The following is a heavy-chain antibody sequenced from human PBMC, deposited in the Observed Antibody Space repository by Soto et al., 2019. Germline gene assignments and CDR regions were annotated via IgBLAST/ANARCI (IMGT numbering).Heavy chain of an antibody. D-gene: IGHD5-18*01. CDR2: IYYSGNT. Sequence: QVQLQESGPGLVKPSQTLSLTCTVSGGSIRSGGYYWSWVRQNPRRGLEWIGNIYYSGNTYYNPSLKSRLTISVDTSKNQFSRTRSSVTAAGTAVYYCARDRLMATAGTARHYFGLDVWGQGTTVTVSS. J-gene: IGHJ6*02. V-gene: IGHV4-31*03. CDR1: GGSIRSGGYY. CDR3: ARDRLMATAGTARHYFGLDV.